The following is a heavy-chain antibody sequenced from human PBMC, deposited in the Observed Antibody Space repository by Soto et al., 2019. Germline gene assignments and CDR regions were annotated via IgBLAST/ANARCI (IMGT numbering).Heavy chain of an antibody. CDR3: ATLAAALGEYYTGMDV. V-gene: IGHV3-23*01. CDR2: ISGSGGTT. CDR1: GFRFSSYA. D-gene: IGHD6-13*01. Sequence: EVQLLESGGDLVQPGGSLRLSCEASGFRFSSYAMSWVRQAPGKGLEWMSSISGSGGTTYYADSVKGRITISRDNSKNTVYLQMSGLRAEDTAIYYCATLAAALGEYYTGMDVWGQGTPVSVSS. J-gene: IGHJ6*02.